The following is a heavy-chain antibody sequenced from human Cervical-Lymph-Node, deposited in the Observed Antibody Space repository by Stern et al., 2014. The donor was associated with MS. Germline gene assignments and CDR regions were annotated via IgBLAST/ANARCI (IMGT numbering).Heavy chain of an antibody. Sequence: QVTFKESGPTLVKPTQTLTLTFTFSGFSLSTRGVGVGWIRQTPGKAPEWLAIIYWDDDKRYSTAVKNRVTISKDTTKNQVVLAMTNVDPEDTATYFCAHRTSLPVILASNGCDPWGQGLLVTVSA. J-gene: IGHJ5*02. CDR2: IYWDDDK. CDR3: AHRTSLPVILASNGCDP. D-gene: IGHD2/OR15-2a*01. CDR1: GFSLSTRGVG. V-gene: IGHV2-5*02.